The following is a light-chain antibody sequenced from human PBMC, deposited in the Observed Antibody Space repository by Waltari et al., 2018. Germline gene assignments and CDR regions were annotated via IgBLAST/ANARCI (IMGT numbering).Light chain of an antibody. CDR2: GVS. J-gene: IGKJ4*01. V-gene: IGKV3-15*01. CDR3: QQYNDWPLT. CDR1: QSVANR. Sequence: EIVLTQSPATLSVSPGEGATLSCRASQSVANRLAWYQQKPGQSPRRLIYGVSTRATGIPARFSGSGAGTDFTLTIRCLQSEDFAVYSCQQYNDWPLTFGGGAKVEI.